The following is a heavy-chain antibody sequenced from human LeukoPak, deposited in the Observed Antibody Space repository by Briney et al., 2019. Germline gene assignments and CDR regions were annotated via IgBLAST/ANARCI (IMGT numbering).Heavy chain of an antibody. CDR3: ARDQGRYSSSWYLDY. CDR1: GFTFSSNY. V-gene: IGHV3-53*01. Sequence: PGGSLRLSCAASGFTFSSNYMSWVRQAPGKGLEWVSVIYSGGSTYYADSVKGRFTISRDNSENTLYLQMNSLRAEDTAVYYCARDQGRYSSSWYLDYWGQGTLVTVSS. J-gene: IGHJ4*02. D-gene: IGHD6-13*01. CDR2: IYSGGST.